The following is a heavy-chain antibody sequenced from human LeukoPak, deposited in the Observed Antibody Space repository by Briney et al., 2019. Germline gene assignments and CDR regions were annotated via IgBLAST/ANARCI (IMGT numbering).Heavy chain of an antibody. Sequence: AGSLRLSCATSGFTFVDYGRSWVRRAPGKGLEWLCAINYNGAITDYADSVNGRFTISRDNAKNSLYLRMDSLRAEDTALYYCARDRLGPSFSVSHFDLWGQGTLVTVSS. CDR1: GFTFVDYG. J-gene: IGHJ4*02. CDR2: INYNGAIT. V-gene: IGHV3-20*04. D-gene: IGHD3-3*02. CDR3: ARDRLGPSFSVSHFDL.